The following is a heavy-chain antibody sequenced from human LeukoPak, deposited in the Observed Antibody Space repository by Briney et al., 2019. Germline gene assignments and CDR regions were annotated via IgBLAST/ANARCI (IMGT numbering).Heavy chain of an antibody. Sequence: GGSLRLSCAASGFTFSSYGMHWVRQAPGKGLEWVAFIRYDGSNKYYADSVKGRFTISRDNSKNTLYLQMNSLRAEDTAVYYCANISARAYGGKDFDYWGQGTLVTVSS. D-gene: IGHD4-23*01. V-gene: IGHV3-30*02. J-gene: IGHJ4*02. CDR3: ANISARAYGGKDFDY. CDR2: IRYDGSNK. CDR1: GFTFSSYG.